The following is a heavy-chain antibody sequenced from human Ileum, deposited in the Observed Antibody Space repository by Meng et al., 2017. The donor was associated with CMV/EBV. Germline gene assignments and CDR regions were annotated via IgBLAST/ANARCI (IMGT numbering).Heavy chain of an antibody. CDR2: INPNSGGT. CDR3: ARVRSKDIEVEPATKVLYHWFDP. CDR1: GYTFTGYY. V-gene: IGHV1-2*02. Sequence: ASVKVSCKASGYTFTGYYMHWVRQAPGQGLEWMGWINPNSGGTNYAQKFQGRVTMTRDTSTSTAYMELSSLTSEDTAVYYCARVRSKDIEVEPATKVLYHWFDPWGQGTLVTVSS. J-gene: IGHJ5*02. D-gene: IGHD2-2*01.